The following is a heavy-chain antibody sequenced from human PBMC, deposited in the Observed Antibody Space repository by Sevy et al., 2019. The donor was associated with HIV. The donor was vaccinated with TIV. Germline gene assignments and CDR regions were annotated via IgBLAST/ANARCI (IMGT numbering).Heavy chain of an antibody. V-gene: IGHV3-23*01. D-gene: IGHD2-2*01. Sequence: GSLRLSCAASGFSFSSYAMNWVRQAPGKGLEWVSAVSASGATTYYADSVKGRFTISRDNSRSTLYLQMDSLRADDTAVYYCAKDTTSLWGYFDYWGQGTLVTVSS. J-gene: IGHJ4*02. CDR3: AKDTTSLWGYFDY. CDR2: VSASGATT. CDR1: GFSFSSYA.